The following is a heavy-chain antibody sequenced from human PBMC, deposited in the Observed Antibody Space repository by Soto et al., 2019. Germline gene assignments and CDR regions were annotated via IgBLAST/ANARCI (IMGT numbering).Heavy chain of an antibody. V-gene: IGHV3-23*01. CDR1: GFTFSSYA. Sequence: GGSLRLSCAASGFTFSSYAMSWVRQAPGKGLEWVSAISGSGGSTYYADSVKGRFTISRDNSKNTLYLQMNSLRAEDTAVYYCAKDAAAAGMSEYFQHWVQGTRVTVSS. CDR2: ISGSGGST. J-gene: IGHJ1*01. D-gene: IGHD6-13*01. CDR3: AKDAAAAGMSEYFQH.